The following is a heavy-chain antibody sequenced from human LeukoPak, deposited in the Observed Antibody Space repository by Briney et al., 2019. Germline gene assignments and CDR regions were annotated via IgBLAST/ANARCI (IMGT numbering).Heavy chain of an antibody. J-gene: IGHJ4*02. CDR3: AKDLEYSGSGTPGAYDY. Sequence: GGSLRLSCEASEFTFNSYGMHWVRQAPGKGLQGVAFIRYGSTQYYTNSVKGRFTISRDNSKNTMYLQMNSLRAEDTAVYYCAKDLEYSGSGTPGAYDYWGQGTLVTVSA. CDR1: EFTFNSYG. D-gene: IGHD3-10*01. CDR2: IRYGSTQ. V-gene: IGHV3-30*02.